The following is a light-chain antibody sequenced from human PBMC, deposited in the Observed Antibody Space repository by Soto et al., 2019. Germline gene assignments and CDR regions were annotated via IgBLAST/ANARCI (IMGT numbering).Light chain of an antibody. Sequence: QSALTQPPSASGAPGQSVTISCTGTSSDVGGYNFVSWYQQHPGRAPKIIISAVTNRPSGVPDRFSGSKSGNTASLTVSGLQADDETDYYCSSYAGSSDIVFGTGTKLTVL. J-gene: IGLJ1*01. CDR3: SSYAGSSDIV. V-gene: IGLV2-8*01. CDR1: SSDVGGYNF. CDR2: AVT.